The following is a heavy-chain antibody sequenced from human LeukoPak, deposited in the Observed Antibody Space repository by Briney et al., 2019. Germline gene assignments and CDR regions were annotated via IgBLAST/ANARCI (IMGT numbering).Heavy chain of an antibody. V-gene: IGHV1-2*02. CDR1: GYTFTSYG. CDR2: INPNSGGT. Sequence: ASVKVSCKASGYTFTSYGINWVRQAPGQGLEWMGWINPNSGGTNYAQKFQGSVTMTRDTSLSTAYMEPSKLRSDDTAVYYCASEVDTAMVTGFDPWGQGTLLTVYS. D-gene: IGHD5-18*01. CDR3: ASEVDTAMVTGFDP. J-gene: IGHJ5*02.